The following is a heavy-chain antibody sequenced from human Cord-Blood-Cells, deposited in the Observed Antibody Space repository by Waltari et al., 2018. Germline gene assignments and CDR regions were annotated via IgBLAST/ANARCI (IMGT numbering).Heavy chain of an antibody. D-gene: IGHD6-13*01. V-gene: IGHV4-34*01. CDR2: INHSGST. CDR1: GGSFSGYY. Sequence: QVQLQQWGAGLLKPSETLSLTCPVYGGSFSGYYWSWIRQPPGKGLEWIGEINHSGSTNYNPSLKSRVTISVDTSKNQFSLKLSSVTAADTAVYYCARGPTHAAASLDYWGQGTLVTVSS. J-gene: IGHJ4*02. CDR3: ARGPTHAAASLDY.